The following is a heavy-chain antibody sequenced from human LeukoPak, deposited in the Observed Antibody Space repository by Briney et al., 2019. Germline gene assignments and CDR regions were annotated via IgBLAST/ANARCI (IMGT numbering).Heavy chain of an antibody. J-gene: IGHJ4*02. D-gene: IGHD2-15*01. Sequence: GGSLRLSCVASGLRFRSYAMNWVRQAPGKGLECISTISDDSSFTYYADSVKGRSAISRDDSRNTLYLQMNNLKVEDTAVYYCAKGRCSGVGCDSFHSWGQGALVTVSS. CDR3: AKGRCSGVGCDSFHS. CDR1: GLRFRSYA. CDR2: ISDDSSFT. V-gene: IGHV3-23*01.